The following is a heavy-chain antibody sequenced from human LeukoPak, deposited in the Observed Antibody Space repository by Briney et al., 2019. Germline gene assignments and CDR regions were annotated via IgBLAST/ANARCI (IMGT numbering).Heavy chain of an antibody. J-gene: IGHJ4*02. CDR2: IGPNGAST. Sequence: PGGSLRLSCSTSGFTFSNHFMHWVRQAPGKGLEYVSSIGPNGASTLYADSVKGRFTISRDNSKNTLYLQMNSLRAEDTAVYYCAARPTPKSQYDFWSGYLDWGQGTLVTVSS. CDR1: GFTFSNHF. CDR3: AARPTPKSQYDFWSGYLD. V-gene: IGHV3-64*04. D-gene: IGHD3-3*01.